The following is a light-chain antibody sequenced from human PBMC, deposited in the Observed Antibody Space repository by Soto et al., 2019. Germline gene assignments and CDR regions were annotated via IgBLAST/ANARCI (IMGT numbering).Light chain of an antibody. J-gene: IGKJ5*01. Sequence: EIVLTQSQATLSLSPGERATLSCRAGRSVTIFLAWYQQKPGQAPRLLIYDASNRATGVPARFSGSGSGTDFTLTITSLEPEDSAVYYCQQRSNWPITFGQGTRLEIK. CDR3: QQRSNWPIT. V-gene: IGKV3-11*01. CDR1: RSVTIF. CDR2: DAS.